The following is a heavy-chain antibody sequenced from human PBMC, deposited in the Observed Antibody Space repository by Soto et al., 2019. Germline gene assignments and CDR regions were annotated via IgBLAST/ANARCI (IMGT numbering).Heavy chain of an antibody. CDR3: ARLEGLATISYYFDF. CDR1: GDYINSDKYY. CDR2: IYFRGNT. Sequence: SEILCLTCSVSGDYINSDKYYWGWIRQPPGKGLEWIGSIYFRGNTYYNPSLQTRVTISLDKSKSQFSLKLNSVTAADSAVYFCARLEGLATISYYFDFWGQGALVTVSS. J-gene: IGHJ4*02. D-gene: IGHD3-9*01. V-gene: IGHV4-39*01.